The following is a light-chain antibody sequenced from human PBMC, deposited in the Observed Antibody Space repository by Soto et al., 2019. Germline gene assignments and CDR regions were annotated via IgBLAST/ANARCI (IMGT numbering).Light chain of an antibody. V-gene: IGLV3-21*02. J-gene: IGLJ3*02. CDR1: NIGSKT. CDR2: DDS. Sequence: SYVLSQPPSVSVAPGQAATLTCAGNNIGSKTVHWFQQKPGQAPVLVVHDDSARPSGIPERFSGSNSGNMATLTISRGEAGDEADYYCQVWDSINDQVVFGGGTKVTVL. CDR3: QVWDSINDQVV.